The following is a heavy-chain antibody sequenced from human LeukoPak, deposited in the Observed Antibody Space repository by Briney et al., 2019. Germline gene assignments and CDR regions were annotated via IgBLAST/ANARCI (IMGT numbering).Heavy chain of an antibody. CDR1: GFNFSDYY. CDR3: ATLEMAIP. CDR2: ISSSSSYT. J-gene: IGHJ5*02. Sequence: GGSLRLSCAASGFNFSDYYMSWIRQAPGKGLEWVSYISSSSSYTNYADSVKGRFTISKDNAKNSLYLQMNSLRAEDTAVYYCATLEMAIPWGQGTLVTVSS. V-gene: IGHV3-11*03. D-gene: IGHD5-24*01.